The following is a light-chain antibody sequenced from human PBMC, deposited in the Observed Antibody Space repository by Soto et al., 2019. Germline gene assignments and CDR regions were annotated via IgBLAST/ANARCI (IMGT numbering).Light chain of an antibody. CDR3: PQYGNSIYT. CDR2: GAS. J-gene: IGKJ2*01. CDR1: QSVSSTY. V-gene: IGKV3-20*01. Sequence: EIVLTQSPGTLSLSPGERATLSCRASQSVSSTYLAWYQQKPGQAPRLLIYGASSRGSGIPDRFSGSGSGTDFTLTISRLEPEDFAVYYCPQYGNSIYTFGQGTKLEIK.